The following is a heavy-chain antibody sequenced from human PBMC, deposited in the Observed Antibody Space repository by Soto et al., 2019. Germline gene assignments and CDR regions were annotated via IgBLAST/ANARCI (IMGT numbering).Heavy chain of an antibody. Sequence: QVKLQHGGAGLFKPSETLSLTCAVYVGSFIGYYSSWIRKHPWKGQEWIGEIKHSGSTNYNPSLKRRFTVSVDEIYNQYSLHLRFVSDACMAVKYGAINSTRIPYEGGNYYYDMDVWRDAITVT. V-gene: IGHV4-34*01. CDR3: AINSTRIPYEGGNYYYDMDV. D-gene: IGHD2-15*01. CDR2: IKHSGST. J-gene: IGHJ6*02. CDR1: VGSFIGYY.